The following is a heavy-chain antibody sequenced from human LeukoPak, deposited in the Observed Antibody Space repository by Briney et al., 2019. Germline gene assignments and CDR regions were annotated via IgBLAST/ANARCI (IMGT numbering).Heavy chain of an antibody. Sequence: SETLSLTCTVSGYSIRSGFYWGWIRQPPGKGLEWIGDIYHSGITYYTPSLKSRVTISVDTSKNQFYLNLSSVTAADTAVYYCARAVGAFDWLPLFDFWGQGALVTVSS. V-gene: IGHV4-38-2*02. D-gene: IGHD3-9*01. J-gene: IGHJ4*02. CDR1: GYSIRSGFY. CDR3: ARAVGAFDWLPLFDF. CDR2: IYHSGIT.